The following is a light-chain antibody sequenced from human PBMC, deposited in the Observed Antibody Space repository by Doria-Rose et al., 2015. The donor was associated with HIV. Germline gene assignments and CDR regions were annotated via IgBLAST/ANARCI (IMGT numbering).Light chain of an antibody. V-gene: IGKV3-20*01. Sequence: VLTQSPGTLSLSPGERATLSCRASQSFSSTYLAWYQQKPGQAPSLLIYDGSTMATGIPDRFSASGSGTYITLTINRLEPEDFALYYCHQYGTSWTFGQGTKVEI. CDR1: QSFSSTY. J-gene: IGKJ1*01. CDR3: HQYGTSWT. CDR2: DGS.